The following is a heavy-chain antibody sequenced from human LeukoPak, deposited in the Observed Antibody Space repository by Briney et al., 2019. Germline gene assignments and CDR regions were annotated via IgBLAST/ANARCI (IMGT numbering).Heavy chain of an antibody. D-gene: IGHD6-19*01. V-gene: IGHV3-20*04. CDR2: INWNGGST. J-gene: IGHJ4*02. CDR1: GFTFDDYG. Sequence: GGSLRLSCAASGFTFDDYGMSWVRQAPGKGLEWVSGINWNGGSTGYADSAKGRFTISRDNAKNSLYLQMNSLRAEDTALYYCARVGSSGWPSRRGVDYWGQGTLVTVSS. CDR3: ARVGSSGWPSRRGVDY.